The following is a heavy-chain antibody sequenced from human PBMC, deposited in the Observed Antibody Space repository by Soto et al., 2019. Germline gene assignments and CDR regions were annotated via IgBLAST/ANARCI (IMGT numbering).Heavy chain of an antibody. D-gene: IGHD6-13*01. Sequence: VGSLRLSCTASGFTFNIYWMHWVRPVAGKGLVWVSRINDDGTFTDYEDSVKGRFTISRDNARDTLYLQMNDLGDEDTGLYFGTRGPRATPAGTGGHWGPGNQVTV. V-gene: IGHV3-74*01. CDR1: GFTFNIYW. J-gene: IGHJ4*02. CDR2: INDDGTFT. CDR3: TRGPRATPAGTGGH.